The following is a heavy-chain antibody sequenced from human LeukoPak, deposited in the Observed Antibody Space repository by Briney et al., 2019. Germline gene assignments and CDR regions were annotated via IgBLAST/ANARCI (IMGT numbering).Heavy chain of an antibody. CDR2: ISGSGGST. CDR3: AKGPNLGATLNY. Sequence: PGGPLRLSCAASGFTFSSYAMCWVRQAPGKGLEWVSAISGSGGSTYYADSVKGRFTISRDNSKNTLYLQMNSLRAEDTAVYYCAKGPNLGATLNYWGQGTLVTVSS. V-gene: IGHV3-23*01. D-gene: IGHD1-26*01. J-gene: IGHJ4*02. CDR1: GFTFSSYA.